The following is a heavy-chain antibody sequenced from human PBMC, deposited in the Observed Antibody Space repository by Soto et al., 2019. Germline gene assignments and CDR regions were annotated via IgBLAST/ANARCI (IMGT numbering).Heavy chain of an antibody. CDR3: ARGPPVLAPYYYYMDV. V-gene: IGHV4-59*01. CDR2: IYYSGST. J-gene: IGHJ6*03. Sequence: SETLSLTCTVSGGSISSYYWSWIRQPPGKGLEWIGYIYYSGSTNYNPSLKSRVTISVDTSKNQFSLKLSSVTAADTAVYYCARGPPVLAPYYYYMDVWGKGTTVTVSS. CDR1: GGSISSYY. D-gene: IGHD2-8*02.